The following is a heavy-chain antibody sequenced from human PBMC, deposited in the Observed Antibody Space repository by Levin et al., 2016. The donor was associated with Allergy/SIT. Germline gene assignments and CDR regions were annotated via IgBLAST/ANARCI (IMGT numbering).Heavy chain of an antibody. Sequence: GESLKISCAASGFTFSSYWMHWVRQAPGKGLEWVSAISGSGGSTYYADSVKGRFTISRDNSKNTLYLQMNSLRAEDTAVYHCAKDLRVRIDYSNYRGSAYFDYWGQGTLVTVSS. CDR2: ISGSGGST. D-gene: IGHD4-11*01. CDR3: AKDLRVRIDYSNYRGSAYFDY. CDR1: GFTFSSYW. V-gene: IGHV3-23*01. J-gene: IGHJ4*02.